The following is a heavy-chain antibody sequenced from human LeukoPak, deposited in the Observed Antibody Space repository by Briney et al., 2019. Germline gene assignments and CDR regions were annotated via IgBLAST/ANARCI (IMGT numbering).Heavy chain of an antibody. D-gene: IGHD3-16*01. CDR3: AKDRGVTFGGADLDY. V-gene: IGHV3-23*01. CDR1: GFTFSYCA. J-gene: IGHJ4*02. CDR2: ISGSGGTT. Sequence: SGGSLRLSCAASGFTFSYCAMSWVRQAPGKGLEWVSAISGSGGTTYYADSVKGRFTISRDNSKNTLYLQMNSLRAEDTAVYYCAKDRGVTFGGADLDYWGQGTLVTVSS.